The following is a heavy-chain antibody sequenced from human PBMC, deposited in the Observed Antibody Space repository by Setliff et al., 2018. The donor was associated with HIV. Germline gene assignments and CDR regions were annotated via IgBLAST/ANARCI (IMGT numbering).Heavy chain of an antibody. D-gene: IGHD6-13*01. CDR3: ARGRGSSSSWPIDY. CDR2: IYHSGNT. Sequence: LSLTCTVSGGFISTGGYSWSWIRQPPGKGLEWIGYIYHSGNTYYNPSLKSRVSISVDRSKNHFSLRLSSVTAADTAVYFCARGRGSSSSWPIDYWGQGTLVTVSS. V-gene: IGHV4-30-2*01. J-gene: IGHJ4*02. CDR1: GGFISTGGYS.